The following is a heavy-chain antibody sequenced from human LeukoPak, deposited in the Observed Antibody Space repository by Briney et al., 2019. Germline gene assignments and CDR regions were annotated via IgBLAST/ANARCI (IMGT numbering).Heavy chain of an antibody. J-gene: IGHJ4*02. V-gene: IGHV3-23*01. CDR2: ISGSGGST. CDR1: GFTFSSYA. Sequence: TGGSLRLSCAASGFTFSSYAMSWVRQAPGKGLEWVAAISGSGGSTYYADSVKGRFTISRDNSKNTLYLQMNSLRAEDTAVYYCASRGFYDSSGLSLDYWGQGTLVTVSS. CDR3: ASRGFYDSSGLSLDY. D-gene: IGHD3-22*01.